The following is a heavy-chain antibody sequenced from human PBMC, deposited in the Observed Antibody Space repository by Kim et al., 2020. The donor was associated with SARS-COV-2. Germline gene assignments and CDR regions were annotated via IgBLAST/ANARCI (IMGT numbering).Heavy chain of an antibody. CDR1: GYTLTELS. V-gene: IGHV1-24*01. J-gene: IGHJ5*02. CDR2: FDPEDGET. CDR3: ATGTPYYDSSGYHGCFDP. Sequence: ASVKVSCKVSGYTLTELSMHWVRQAPGKGLEWMGGFDPEDGETIYAQKFQGRVTMTEDTSTDTAYMELSSLRSEDTAVYYCATGTPYYDSSGYHGCFDPWGQGTLVTVSS. D-gene: IGHD3-22*01.